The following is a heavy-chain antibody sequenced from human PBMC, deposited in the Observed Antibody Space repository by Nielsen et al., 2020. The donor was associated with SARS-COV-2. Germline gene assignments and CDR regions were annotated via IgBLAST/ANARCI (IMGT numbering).Heavy chain of an antibody. D-gene: IGHD5-18*01. V-gene: IGHV3-33*05. J-gene: IGHJ4*02. CDR2: ISYDGSFE. Sequence: WIRQPPGKGLEWVAIISYDGSFEYYADSVKGRFTISRDNSKNSLYLQMNSLRAEDTAVYYCARGSGRQWIQLWPLRYYFDYWGQGTLVTVSS. CDR3: ARGSGRQWIQLWPLRYYFDY.